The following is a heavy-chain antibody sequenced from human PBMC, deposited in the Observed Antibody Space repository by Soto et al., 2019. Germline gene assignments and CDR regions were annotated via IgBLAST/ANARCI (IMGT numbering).Heavy chain of an antibody. Sequence: QVQLVQSGAEVKKPGASVKVSCKASGYTLSSYGISWVRQAPGQGLEWRGWINTYNGATNYAQKFQCRVTMTRDTSTNTAYMELRSLRSDDTAVYFCARYCSGGSCHRGVPDYWGQGTLVTVSS. V-gene: IGHV1-18*01. J-gene: IGHJ4*02. CDR1: GYTLSSYG. D-gene: IGHD2-15*01. CDR2: INTYNGAT. CDR3: ARYCSGGSCHRGVPDY.